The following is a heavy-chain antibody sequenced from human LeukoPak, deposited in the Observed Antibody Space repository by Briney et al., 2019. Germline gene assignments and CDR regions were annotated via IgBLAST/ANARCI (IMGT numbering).Heavy chain of an antibody. D-gene: IGHD3-9*01. CDR2: INHSGST. Sequence: SETLSLTCAVYGGSFSGYYWSWIRQPPGKGLEWIGEINHSGSTNYNPSLKSRVTISVGTSKTQFSLKVTSVTTADTAVYYCAKGRKDFDTNLGPFDSWGQGIQVTVSS. CDR1: GGSFSGYY. J-gene: IGHJ4*02. CDR3: AKGRKDFDTNLGPFDS. V-gene: IGHV4-34*01.